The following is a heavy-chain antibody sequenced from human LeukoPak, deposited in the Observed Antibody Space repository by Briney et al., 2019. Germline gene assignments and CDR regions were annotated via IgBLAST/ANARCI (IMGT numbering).Heavy chain of an antibody. Sequence: PGGSLRLSCSASGFTFSSFAMHWVRQAPGKGLEYVSGIGTNGGSTYYADSVKGRSTISRDNAKNTLYLQMNSLRAEDTAVYYCARGGDFWSGYYLGWGQGTLVTVSS. CDR1: GFTFSSFA. D-gene: IGHD3-3*01. V-gene: IGHV3-64*04. J-gene: IGHJ4*02. CDR2: IGTNGGST. CDR3: ARGGDFWSGYYLG.